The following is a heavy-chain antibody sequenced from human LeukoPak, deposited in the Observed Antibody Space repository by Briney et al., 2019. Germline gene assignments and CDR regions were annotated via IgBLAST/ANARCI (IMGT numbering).Heavy chain of an antibody. CDR1: GLTFSSYA. CDR3: AKPEAGPISRVGASLGY. J-gene: IGHJ4*02. CDR2: ISGSGGST. D-gene: IGHD1-26*01. V-gene: IGHV3-23*01. Sequence: TGGFLRLSCAASGLTFSSYAMSWVRQAPGKGLEWVSAISGSGGSTYYADSVKGRFTISRDNSKNTLYLQMNSLRAEDTAVYYCAKPEAGPISRVGASLGYWGQGTLVTVSS.